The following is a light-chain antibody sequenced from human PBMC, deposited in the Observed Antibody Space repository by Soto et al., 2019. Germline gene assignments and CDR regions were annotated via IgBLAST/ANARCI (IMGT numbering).Light chain of an antibody. J-gene: IGKJ5*01. Sequence: DIQMTQSPSTLSASVGDRVTITYLASQSISSYLNWYQQKKGKAPKLLIYAASSLQSGVPSRFSGSGSGTDFTLTISSLQPEDFSTYYCQQSYSNSITFGQGTRLEIK. CDR2: AAS. CDR1: QSISSY. CDR3: QQSYSNSIT. V-gene: IGKV1-39*01.